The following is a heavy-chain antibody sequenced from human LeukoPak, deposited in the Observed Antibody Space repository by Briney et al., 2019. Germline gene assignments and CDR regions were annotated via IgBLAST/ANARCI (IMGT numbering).Heavy chain of an antibody. CDR3: AKAGAVVVVAAKYYDY. D-gene: IGHD2-15*01. J-gene: IGHJ4*02. CDR2: ISGSGGST. Sequence: GGSLRLSCAASGFTFSSYAMSWVRQAPGKGLEWVSAISGSGGSTYYADSVKGRFTISRDNSKNTLYLQMNSLRAEDTAVYYCAKAGAVVVVAAKYYDYWGQGTLVTVSS. CDR1: GFTFSSYA. V-gene: IGHV3-23*01.